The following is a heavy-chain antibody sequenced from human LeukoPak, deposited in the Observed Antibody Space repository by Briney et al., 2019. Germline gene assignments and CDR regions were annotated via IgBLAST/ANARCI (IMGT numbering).Heavy chain of an antibody. CDR2: INPSGGST. CDR3: ARGRERFTYYGSGFDY. Sequence: ASVKVSCKASGYTFTSYYMHWVRQAPGQGLEWMGIINPSGGSTSYAQKFQGRVSMTRDRSTSTVYMELSSLRSEDTAVYYCARGRERFTYYGSGFDYWGQGTLVTVSS. J-gene: IGHJ4*02. V-gene: IGHV1-46*01. CDR1: GYTFTSYY. D-gene: IGHD3-10*01.